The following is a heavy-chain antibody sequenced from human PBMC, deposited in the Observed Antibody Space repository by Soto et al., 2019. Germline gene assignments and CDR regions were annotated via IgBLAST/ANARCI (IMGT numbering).Heavy chain of an antibody. D-gene: IGHD3-9*01. J-gene: IGHJ5*02. CDR2: MNPNSGNT. CDR3: ARMGGTYYDILTGLGGGNWFDP. Sequence: ASVKVSCKASGYTFTSYDINWVRQATGQGLEWMGWMNPNSGNTGYAQKFQGRVTMTRNTSISTAYMELSSLRSEDTAVYYCARMGGTYYDILTGLGGGNWFDPWGQGTLVTVSS. V-gene: IGHV1-8*01. CDR1: GYTFTSYD.